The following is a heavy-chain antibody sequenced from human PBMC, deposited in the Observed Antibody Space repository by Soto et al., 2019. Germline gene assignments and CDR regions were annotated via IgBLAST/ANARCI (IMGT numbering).Heavy chain of an antibody. CDR1: GFTFTSSA. V-gene: IGHV1-58*01. D-gene: IGHD3-22*01. CDR2: IVVGSGNT. J-gene: IGHJ4*02. Sequence: SVKVSCKASGFTFTSSAVQWVRQARGQRLEWIGWIVVGSGNTNYAQKFQERVTITRDMSTSTAYMELSSLRSEDTAVYYCAAENYYDSSGYYYFDYWGQGTLVTVST. CDR3: AAENYYDSSGYYYFDY.